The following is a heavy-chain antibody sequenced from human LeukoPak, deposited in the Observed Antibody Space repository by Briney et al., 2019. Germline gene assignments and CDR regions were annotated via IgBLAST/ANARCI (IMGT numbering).Heavy chain of an antibody. D-gene: IGHD3-10*01. CDR1: GFTFSSYS. CDR2: ISSSSSYI. V-gene: IGHV3-21*01. CDR3: AREIHFTMVRGVIPFFDY. Sequence: GGSLRFSCAASGFTFSSYSMNWVRQAPGKGLEWVSSISSSSSYIYYADSVKGRFTISRDDAKNSLYLQMNSLRAEDTAVYYCAREIHFTMVRGVIPFFDYWGQGTLVTVSS. J-gene: IGHJ4*02.